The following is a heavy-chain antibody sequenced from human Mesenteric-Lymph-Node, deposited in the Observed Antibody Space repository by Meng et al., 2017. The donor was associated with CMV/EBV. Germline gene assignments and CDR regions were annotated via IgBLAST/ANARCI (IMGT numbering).Heavy chain of an antibody. V-gene: IGHV3-74*01. CDR3: ARREAVDY. CDR1: GFSFSSYW. CDR2: ISSDGSST. J-gene: IGHJ4*02. Sequence: GESLKISCAASGFSFSSYWMHWVRQAPGKGLVWVSRISSDGSSTSYADSVKGRFTISRDNAKNTLYLQMNSLRAEDTAVYYCARREAVDYWGQGTLVTVSS.